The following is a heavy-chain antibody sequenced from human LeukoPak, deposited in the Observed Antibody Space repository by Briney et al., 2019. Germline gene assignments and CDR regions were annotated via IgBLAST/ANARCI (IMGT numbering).Heavy chain of an antibody. CDR3: ARGGYSYGYADY. V-gene: IGHV3-64*01. Sequence: GGSLRLSCAASGFTFSSYAMHWVRQAPGKGLEYVSAISSNGGSTYYANSVKGRFTISRDNSKNTLYLQMGSLRAEDMAVYYCARGGYSYGYADYWGQGTLVTISS. D-gene: IGHD5-18*01. J-gene: IGHJ4*02. CDR1: GFTFSSYA. CDR2: ISSNGGST.